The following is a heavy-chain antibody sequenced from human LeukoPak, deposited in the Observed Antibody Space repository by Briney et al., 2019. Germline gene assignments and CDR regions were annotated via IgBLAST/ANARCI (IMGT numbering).Heavy chain of an antibody. V-gene: IGHV3-7*03. CDR3: ASDSPGYDSGSYYAY. J-gene: IGHJ4*02. Sequence: GGSLRLSCAASGFTFSSYAMSWVRQAPGEGLEWVAKINQDGTEKAYVDSVRGRFTISRDNAKNSLFLQMNSLRAEDTAVYYCASDSPGYDSGSYYAYWGQGTLVTVSS. CDR1: GFTFSSYA. CDR2: INQDGTEK. D-gene: IGHD2-15*01.